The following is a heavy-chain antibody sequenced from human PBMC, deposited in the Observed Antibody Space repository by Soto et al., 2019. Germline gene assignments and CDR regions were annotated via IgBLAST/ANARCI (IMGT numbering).Heavy chain of an antibody. CDR1: GFTFGDYA. CDR3: TRFSYTSRYSYFGIDV. V-gene: IGHV3-49*03. CDR2: IRSKAYGETT. Sequence: GGSLRLSCTGSGFTFGDYAMSWSRQAPGKGLEWVGVIRSKAYGETTDYAASVKGRFTILRDDSKSIAYLQMNSLQSEETGVYYCTRFSYTSRYSYFGIDVWGHGTTVAVSS. J-gene: IGHJ6*02. D-gene: IGHD2-2*01.